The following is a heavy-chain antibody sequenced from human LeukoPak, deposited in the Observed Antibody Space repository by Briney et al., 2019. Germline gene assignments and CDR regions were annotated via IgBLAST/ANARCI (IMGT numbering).Heavy chain of an antibody. CDR3: ARARAGSVDY. CDR1: GFTFSNYA. D-gene: IGHD3-10*01. J-gene: IGHJ4*02. Sequence: GKSLRVSCAASGFTFSNYAMHWVRQAPGKGLEWVAVISCDGIHKYYADSIKGRFNISRDNSDHTLFLLVDSLRPDDTAVYYCARARAGSVDYWGQGTLVTVSS. V-gene: IGHV3-30*04. CDR2: ISCDGIHK.